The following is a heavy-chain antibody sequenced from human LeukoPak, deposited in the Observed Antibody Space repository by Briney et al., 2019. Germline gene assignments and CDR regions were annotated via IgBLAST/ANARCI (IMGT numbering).Heavy chain of an antibody. CDR1: GGTFSSYA. V-gene: IGHV1-69*13. CDR2: IIPIFGTA. D-gene: IGHD3-10*01. CDR3: ARGYYYGSGSYYTGY. Sequence: ASVKVSCKASGGTFSSYAISWVRQAPGQGLEWMGGIIPIFGTANYAQKFQGRVTITADESTSTAYMELSSLRSDDTAVYYCARGYYYGSGSYYTGYWGQGTLVTVSS. J-gene: IGHJ4*02.